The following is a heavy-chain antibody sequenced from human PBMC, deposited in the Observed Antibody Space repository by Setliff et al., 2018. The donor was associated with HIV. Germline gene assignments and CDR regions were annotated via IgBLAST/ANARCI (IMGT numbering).Heavy chain of an antibody. Sequence: PSETLSLTCTVSGGSISSSSYYWGWIRQPPGKGLEWIGSIYYSGSTYYNPSLKSRVTISVDTSKNQFSLKLSSVTAADTAVYYCASLQFTYYYDSSGFGSDPFDIWGQGTMVTVSS. CDR2: IYYSGST. D-gene: IGHD3-22*01. CDR3: ASLQFTYYYDSSGFGSDPFDI. V-gene: IGHV4-39*07. CDR1: GGSISSSSYY. J-gene: IGHJ3*02.